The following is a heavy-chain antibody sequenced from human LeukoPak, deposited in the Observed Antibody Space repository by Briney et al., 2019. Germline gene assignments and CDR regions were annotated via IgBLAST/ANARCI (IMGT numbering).Heavy chain of an antibody. CDR1: GGSISSYY. Sequence: SETLSLTCTVSGGSISSYYWSWIRQPAGKGLEWIGRIYTSGSTNYNPSLKSRVTISVDTSKNQFSLKLSSVTAADTAVYYCARRFTPRSLDIVVVEPFDYWGQGTLVTVSS. CDR2: IYTSGST. V-gene: IGHV4-4*07. J-gene: IGHJ4*02. D-gene: IGHD2-15*01. CDR3: ARRFTPRSLDIVVVEPFDY.